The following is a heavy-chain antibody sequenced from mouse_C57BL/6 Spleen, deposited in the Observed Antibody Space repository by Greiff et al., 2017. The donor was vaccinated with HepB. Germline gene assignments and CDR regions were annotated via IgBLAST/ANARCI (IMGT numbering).Heavy chain of an antibody. V-gene: IGHV1-72*01. Sequence: QVHVKQPGAELVKPGASVKLSCKASGYTFTSYWMHWVKQRPGRGLEWIGRIDPTSGGTKYNEKFKSKATLPVDKPSSTAYMQLSSLTSEDSAVYYCARSGAYYGSESPYWYFDVWGTGTTVTVSS. CDR3: ARSGAYYGSESPYWYFDV. CDR2: IDPTSGGT. D-gene: IGHD1-1*01. CDR1: GYTFTSYW. J-gene: IGHJ1*03.